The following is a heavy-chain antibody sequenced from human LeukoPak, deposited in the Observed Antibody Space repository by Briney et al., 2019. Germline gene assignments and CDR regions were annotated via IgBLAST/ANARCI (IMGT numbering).Heavy chain of an antibody. CDR1: GGSISSYY. J-gene: IGHJ4*02. D-gene: IGHD1-26*01. CDR2: IYYSGST. CDR3: ARDRSGSRTFDY. V-gene: IGHV4-59*01. Sequence: SETLSLTCTVSGGSISSYYWSWIRQPPGKGLEWIGYIYYSGSTNYNPSLKSRVTISVDTSKNQFSLKLSSVTAADTAVYCCARDRSGSRTFDYWGQGTLVTVSS.